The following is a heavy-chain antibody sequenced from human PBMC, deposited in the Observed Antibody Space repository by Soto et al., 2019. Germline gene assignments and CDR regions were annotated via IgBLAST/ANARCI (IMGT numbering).Heavy chain of an antibody. J-gene: IGHJ6*02. CDR2: ISWNSGSI. D-gene: IGHD3-22*01. CDR1: GFTFDDYA. V-gene: IGHV3-9*01. Sequence: GGSLRLSCAASGFTFDDYAMHWVRQAPGKGLEWVSGISWNSGSIGYADSVKGRFTISRDNAKNSLYLQMNSLRAEDTDLYYCAKDFLSRGYYYDRSGYFLGWYYSGMAVWGQGTTVTVS. CDR3: AKDFLSRGYYYDRSGYFLGWYYSGMAV.